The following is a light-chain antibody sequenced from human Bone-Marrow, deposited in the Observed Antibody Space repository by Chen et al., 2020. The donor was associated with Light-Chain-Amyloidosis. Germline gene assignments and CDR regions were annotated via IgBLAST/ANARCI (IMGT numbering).Light chain of an antibody. J-gene: IGLJ2*01. CDR1: DLPTKY. CDR2: RDN. V-gene: IGLV3-25*03. Sequence: SYELTQPPSVSVSPGQTARFTCSGDDLPTKYAYWYQQKPGQAPVLVIHRDNERPSGISERFSGSSQGTTATLTISGVQTEDEADYHCQSAESSGTYEVIFGGGTKLTVL. CDR3: QSAESSGTYEVI.